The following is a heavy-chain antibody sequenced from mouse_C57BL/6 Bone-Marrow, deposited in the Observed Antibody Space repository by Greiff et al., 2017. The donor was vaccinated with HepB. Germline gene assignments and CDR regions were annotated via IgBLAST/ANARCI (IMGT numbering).Heavy chain of an antibody. Sequence: ESGPGLVKPSQSLSLTCSVTGYSITSGYYWNWIRQFPGNKLEWMGYISYDGSNNYNPSLKNRISITRDTSKNQFFLKLNSVTTEDTATYYCARGGQLRLPRGYAMDYWGQGTSVTVSS. D-gene: IGHD3-2*02. CDR1: GYSITSGYY. CDR3: ARGGQLRLPRGYAMDY. J-gene: IGHJ4*01. CDR2: ISYDGSN. V-gene: IGHV3-6*01.